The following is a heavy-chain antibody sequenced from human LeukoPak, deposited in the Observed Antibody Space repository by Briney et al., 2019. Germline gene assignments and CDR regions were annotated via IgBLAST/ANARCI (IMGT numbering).Heavy chain of an antibody. J-gene: IGHJ5*02. D-gene: IGHD3-22*01. CDR2: IIPIFGTA. CDR3: ARDRYYYDSSGYYERPNWFGP. V-gene: IGHV1-69*13. CDR1: GGTFSSYA. Sequence: EASVKVSCKASGGTFSSYAISWVRQAPGQGLEWMGGIIPIFGTANYAQKFQGRVTITADESTSTAYMELSSLRSEDTAVYYCARDRYYYDSSGYYERPNWFGPWGQGTLVTVSS.